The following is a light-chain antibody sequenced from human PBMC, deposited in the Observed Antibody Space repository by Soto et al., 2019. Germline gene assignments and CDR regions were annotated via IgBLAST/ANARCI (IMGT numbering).Light chain of an antibody. J-gene: IGKJ5*01. V-gene: IGKV3-20*01. CDR3: QQYGSSPSIT. CDR1: QSVSSSY. Sequence: EIVLKQSPGTLPLSPGERATLSCRASQSVSSSYLAWYQQKPGQAPRLLIYGASSRATGIPDRFSGSGSGRAFTLTISTLEPEDFAVYYCQQYGSSPSITFGKGTRLEIK. CDR2: GAS.